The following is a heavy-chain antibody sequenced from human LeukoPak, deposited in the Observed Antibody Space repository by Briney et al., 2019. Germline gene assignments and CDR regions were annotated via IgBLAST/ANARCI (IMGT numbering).Heavy chain of an antibody. CDR2: INGGGDIM. CDR3: AMRDRGYGLDI. J-gene: IGHJ3*02. D-gene: IGHD3-10*01. CDR1: GFSLRAYD. Sequence: GGSLRLSCADSGFSLRAYDLIWVRQAPGKGLDWVSIINGGGDIMMYEDSVKGRFTISRDNSKNTFYLQMNSLRVEDTAVYYCAMRDRGYGLDIWGQGTMVTVSS. V-gene: IGHV3-23*01.